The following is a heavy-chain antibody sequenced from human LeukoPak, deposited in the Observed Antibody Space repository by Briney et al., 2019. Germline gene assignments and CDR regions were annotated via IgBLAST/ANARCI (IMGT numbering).Heavy chain of an antibody. CDR1: GYTFTGYY. V-gene: IGHV1-2*06. CDR2: INPNSGGT. CDR3: ARVGGSYYKLSYYMDV. D-gene: IGHD1-26*01. Sequence: ASVKVSCKASGYTFTGYYMHWVRQAPGQGLEWMGRINPNSGGTNYAQKFQGRVTMTRNTSISTAYMELSSLRSEDTAVYYCARVGGSYYKLSYYMDVWGKGTTVTVSS. J-gene: IGHJ6*03.